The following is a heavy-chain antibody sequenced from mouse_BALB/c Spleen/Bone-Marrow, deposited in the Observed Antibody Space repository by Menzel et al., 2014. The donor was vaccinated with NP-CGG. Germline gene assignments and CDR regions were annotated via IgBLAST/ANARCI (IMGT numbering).Heavy chain of an antibody. CDR2: IYYSGTI. Sequence: EVKVEESGPGLVKPSQTVSLTCTVTGISITTGNYRWSWIRQFPGNKLEWIGYIYYSGTITYNPSLTSRITITRDTSKNQFFLEMNSLTAEDTATYYCARDGNYAMDYWGQGTSVTVSS. D-gene: IGHD1-1*02. V-gene: IGHV3-5*02. CDR1: GISITTGNYR. J-gene: IGHJ4*01. CDR3: ARDGNYAMDY.